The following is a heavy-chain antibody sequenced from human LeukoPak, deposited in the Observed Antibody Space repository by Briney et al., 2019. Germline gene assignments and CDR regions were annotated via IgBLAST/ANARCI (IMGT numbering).Heavy chain of an antibody. CDR1: GGTFSSYA. V-gene: IGHV1-69*13. J-gene: IGHJ4*02. Sequence: ASVKVSCKASGGTFSSYAISWVRQAPGQGLEWMGGIIPIFGTANYAQKFQGRVTITADESTSTAYMELSSLRSEDPAVYYCARSVTTGVYYFDYWGQGTLVTVSS. CDR2: IIPIFGTA. CDR3: ARSVTTGVYYFDY. D-gene: IGHD4-11*01.